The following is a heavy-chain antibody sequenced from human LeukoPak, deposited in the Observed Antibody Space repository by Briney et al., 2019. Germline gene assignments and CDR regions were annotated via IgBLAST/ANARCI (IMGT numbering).Heavy chain of an antibody. J-gene: IGHJ4*01. V-gene: IGHV3-48*01. CDR1: GFNFIDYS. CDR3: ARDHRYAFDN. Sequence: GGSLRLSCAASGFNFIDYSMNWVRQAPGKGLEWISYIGISSGNTKYTDSVKGRFTISRDKARNSLYLQMNSLRVEDTAMYYCARDHRYAFDNWGHGTLVTVSS. D-gene: IGHD5-12*01. CDR2: IGISSGNT.